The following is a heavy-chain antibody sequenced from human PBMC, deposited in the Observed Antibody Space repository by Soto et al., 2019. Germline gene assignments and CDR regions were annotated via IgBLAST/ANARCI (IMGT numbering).Heavy chain of an antibody. Sequence: TSETLSLTCTVSGGSISSSSYYWGWIRQPPGKGLEWIGSIYYSGSTYYNPSLKSRVTISVDTSKNQFSLKLSSVTAADTAVYYCAKNYYGSGIYYGMDVWGQGTTVT. CDR3: AKNYYGSGIYYGMDV. CDR2: IYYSGST. J-gene: IGHJ6*02. D-gene: IGHD3-10*01. CDR1: GGSISSSSYY. V-gene: IGHV4-39*01.